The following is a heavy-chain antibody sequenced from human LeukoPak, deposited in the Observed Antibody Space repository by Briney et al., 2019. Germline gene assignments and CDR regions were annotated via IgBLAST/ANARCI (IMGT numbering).Heavy chain of an antibody. Sequence: PGGSLRLSCAASGFTVSSNYMNWVRQAPGKGLEWVSAIRGSGGGTYYADSVKGRFTISRDNSKNTLYLQMNSLRDEDTALYYCAKAGIGVVGYFDYWGQGTLVTVSS. CDR2: IRGSGGGT. CDR1: GFTVSSNY. CDR3: AKAGIGVVGYFDY. J-gene: IGHJ4*02. D-gene: IGHD6-19*01. V-gene: IGHV3-23*01.